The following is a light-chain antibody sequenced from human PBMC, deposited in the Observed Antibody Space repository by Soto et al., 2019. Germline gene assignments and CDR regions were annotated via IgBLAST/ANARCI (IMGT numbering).Light chain of an antibody. CDR1: QSVSSSY. J-gene: IGKJ2*01. Sequence: EIVLTQSPGTLSLSPGERATLSCRASQSVSSSYLAWYQQKPGQAPRLLIYGASSRATGIPDRFSGSGSGTDFTLTISTLEPEDFVVYYCQQYGSSSYTFGQGTKLEIK. CDR2: GAS. CDR3: QQYGSSSYT. V-gene: IGKV3-20*01.